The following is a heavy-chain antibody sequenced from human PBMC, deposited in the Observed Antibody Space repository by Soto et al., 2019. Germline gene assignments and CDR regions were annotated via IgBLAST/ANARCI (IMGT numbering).Heavy chain of an antibody. Sequence: SETLSLTCTVSGGSISSGDYYWSWIRQPPGKGLEWIGYIYYSGSTNYNPSLKSRVTISVDTSKNQFSLKLSSVTAADTAVYYCARHLQPGLQWSGFDFWGQGTMVTVSS. D-gene: IGHD4-4*01. CDR3: ARHLQPGLQWSGFDF. CDR2: IYYSGST. J-gene: IGHJ3*01. V-gene: IGHV4-30-4*01. CDR1: GGSISSGDYY.